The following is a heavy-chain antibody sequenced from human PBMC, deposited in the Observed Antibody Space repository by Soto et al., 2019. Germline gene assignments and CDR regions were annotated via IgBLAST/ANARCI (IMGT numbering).Heavy chain of an antibody. Sequence: QVQLVQSGAEVKKPGASVKVSCKASGYTFTSYGISWVRQAPGQGLEWMGWISAYNGNTNYAQKLQGRDTMTTDTATSTAYMELRSLRSDDTAVYYCARGMPQPNVIWSGYLTGYYYHGMDVWGQGTTVTVSS. CDR1: GYTFTSYG. J-gene: IGHJ6*02. V-gene: IGHV1-18*01. D-gene: IGHD3-3*01. CDR3: ARGMPQPNVIWSGYLTGYYYHGMDV. CDR2: ISAYNGNT.